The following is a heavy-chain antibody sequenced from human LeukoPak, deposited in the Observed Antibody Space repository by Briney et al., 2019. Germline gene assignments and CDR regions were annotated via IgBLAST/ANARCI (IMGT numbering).Heavy chain of an antibody. J-gene: IGHJ4*02. D-gene: IGHD3-10*01. CDR2: IYYSGST. CDR1: GASISHYY. Sequence: SETLSLTCTVSGASISHYYWSWIRQPPGKGLEWIGYIYYSGSTNYNPSLKSRVTISVDTSKNQFSLKLSSVTAADTAVYYCARANPPYYYGSGSPHLYYFDYWGQGTLVTVSS. CDR3: ARANPPYYYGSGSPHLYYFDY. V-gene: IGHV4-59*01.